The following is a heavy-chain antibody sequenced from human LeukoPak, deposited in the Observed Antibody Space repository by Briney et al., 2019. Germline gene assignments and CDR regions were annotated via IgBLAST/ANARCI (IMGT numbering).Heavy chain of an antibody. V-gene: IGHV3-30*18. CDR1: GFSFTKFA. D-gene: IGHD3-3*01. CDR3: TKDDRFFGSYSDS. J-gene: IGHJ4*02. CDR2: VLSDEDSQ. Sequence: GGSLRLSCAASGFSFTKFAMHWIRKSPGKGLEWVATVLSDEDSQYYADSVKGRFSISRDTSTSTLDLQMNSLRPEDTAVYYCTKDDRFFGSYSDSWGQGTLVTVSS.